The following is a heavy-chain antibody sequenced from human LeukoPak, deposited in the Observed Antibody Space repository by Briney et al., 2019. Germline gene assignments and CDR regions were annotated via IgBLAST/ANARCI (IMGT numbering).Heavy chain of an antibody. CDR3: ARDQFVAIDY. CDR1: GSTFRSYE. CDR2: ISRSGSTI. Sequence: GGSLRLSCAASGSTFRSYEMNWVRQAPGKGLEWVSYISRSGSTIYYADSVKGRFTISRDNAKNSLYLQLNSLRAEDTAVYYCARDQFVAIDYWGQGTLVTVSS. J-gene: IGHJ4*02. V-gene: IGHV3-48*03. D-gene: IGHD2-15*01.